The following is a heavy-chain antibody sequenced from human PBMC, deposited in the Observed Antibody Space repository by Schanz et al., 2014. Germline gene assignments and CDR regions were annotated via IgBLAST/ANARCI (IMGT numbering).Heavy chain of an antibody. CDR1: RFAFSNCG. CDR3: AKALKPYIASRNGLDV. J-gene: IGHJ6*02. CDR2: IRYDASNE. V-gene: IGHV3-30*02. Sequence: QAQLVESGGGVVQPGGSLRLSCAASRFAFSNCGMHWVRQAPGKGLEWVAFIRYDASNEYYADSVKGRFTISRDNSKNTLYLQMNSLRPDDTAVYYCAKALKPYIASRNGLDVWGRGTSDTVSS. D-gene: IGHD3-16*01.